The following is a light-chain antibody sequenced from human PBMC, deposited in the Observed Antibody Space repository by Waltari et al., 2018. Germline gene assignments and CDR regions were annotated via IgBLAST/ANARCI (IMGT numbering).Light chain of an antibody. CDR3: GAWDNSLDIVV. Sequence: QSVLTQPPSVSAAPGQKVTISCSGSSSNIGRNYVSWYQQLPGTAPKLLTYDNNRRPLGIPDRFSCSKSGTSATLGITGLQTGDEADYYCGAWDNSLDIVVFGGGTKLTVL. CDR2: DNN. V-gene: IGLV1-51*01. CDR1: SSNIGRNY. J-gene: IGLJ2*01.